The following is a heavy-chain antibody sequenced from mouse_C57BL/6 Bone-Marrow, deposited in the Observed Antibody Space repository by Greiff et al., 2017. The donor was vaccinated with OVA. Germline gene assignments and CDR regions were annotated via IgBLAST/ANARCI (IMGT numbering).Heavy chain of an antibody. CDR3: ASAGNYFAWFAY. D-gene: IGHD2-1*01. CDR1: GYTFTSYW. CDR2: IDPSDSYT. Sequence: VKLQESGAELVRPGTSVKLSCKASGYTFTSYWMHWVKQRPGQGLEWIGVIDPSDSYTNYNQKFKGKATLTVDTSSSTAYMQLSSLTSEDSAVYYCASAGNYFAWFAYWGQGTLVTVSA. V-gene: IGHV1-59*01. J-gene: IGHJ3*01.